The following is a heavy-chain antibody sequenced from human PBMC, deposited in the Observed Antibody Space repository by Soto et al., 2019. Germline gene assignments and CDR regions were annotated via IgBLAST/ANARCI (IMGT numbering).Heavy chain of an antibody. D-gene: IGHD2-21*01. V-gene: IGHV1-69*02. CDR2: IIPILGIA. J-gene: IGHJ3*02. CDR1: GGTFSSYT. Sequence: QVQLVQSGAEVKKPGSSVKVSCKASGGTFSSYTISWVRQAPGQGLEWMGRIIPILGIANYAQKFQGRVTITADKSTSTAYMELSSLRSEDTAVYYCARNGDGYNQDAFDIWGQGTMVTVSS. CDR3: ARNGDGYNQDAFDI.